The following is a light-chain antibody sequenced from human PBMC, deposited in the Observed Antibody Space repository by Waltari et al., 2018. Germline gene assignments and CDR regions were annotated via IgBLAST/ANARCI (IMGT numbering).Light chain of an antibody. CDR1: VNNTGENN. CDR2: NNK. CDR3: AAWDDSVNAWL. V-gene: IGLV1-44*01. Sequence: QPLLIQPPSESGTLGQRVTIRLSGSVNNTGENNVTWYQPFPGAAPKVFIDNNKRRHSVVPVRFSVSKSATSASLALSGLQSEDEANYYCAAWDDSVNAWLFGGGAKLTVL. J-gene: IGLJ3*02.